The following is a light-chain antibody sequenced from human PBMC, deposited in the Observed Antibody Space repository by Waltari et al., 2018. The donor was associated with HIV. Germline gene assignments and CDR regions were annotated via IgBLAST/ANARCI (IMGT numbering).Light chain of an antibody. Sequence: EIVLTQSPGTLSLSPGERATLSCRASQSISSNYLAWYQQKPGQAPRLLMYVASTRATGIPDRFSGSGSGTDFTLTIRRPEPEDVAVYYCQQYGSSPGTFGGGTKIQIK. J-gene: IGKJ4*01. CDR1: QSISSNY. CDR3: QQYGSSPGT. CDR2: VAS. V-gene: IGKV3-20*01.